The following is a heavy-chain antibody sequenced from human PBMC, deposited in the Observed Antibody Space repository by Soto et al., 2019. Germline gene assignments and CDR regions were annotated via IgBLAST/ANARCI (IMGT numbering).Heavy chain of an antibody. CDR3: ARGKESEDYYYYMDV. CDR1: GYTFTSYD. CDR2: MKPNSGNT. Sequence: ASVQVSCKASGYTFTSYDINWVRQATGQGLERMGWMKPNSGNTVYAQKFQGRVTMTRNTSFSTAYMELSSLRSEDTAVYYCARGKESEDYYYYMDVWGKGTTVTVSS. J-gene: IGHJ6*03. V-gene: IGHV1-8*01.